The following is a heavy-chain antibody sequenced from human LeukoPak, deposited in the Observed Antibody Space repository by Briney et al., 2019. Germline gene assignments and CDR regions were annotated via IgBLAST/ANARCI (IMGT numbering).Heavy chain of an antibody. J-gene: IGHJ4*02. CDR1: GGSISRYY. V-gene: IGHV4-59*01. CDR2: IYDSGIT. Sequence: SETLSLTCIVSGGSISRYYWSWLRQPPGKGLEWIGYIYDSGITSYNPSLKSRVSISVDTSKNQFSLNLSPVTAADTAVYYCARAPFGSGPYLAFDFWGQGTLVAVSS. CDR3: ARAPFGSGPYLAFDF. D-gene: IGHD2-15*01.